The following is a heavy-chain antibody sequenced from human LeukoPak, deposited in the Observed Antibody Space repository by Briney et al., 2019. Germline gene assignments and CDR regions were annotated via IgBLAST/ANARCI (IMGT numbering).Heavy chain of an antibody. Sequence: ASVKVSCKASGYTFTGYYLHWVRQAPGQGLAWMGWIHPKSGDTHYAQKFLGRVTLTRDTSTTIVYMELKWLTSDDTAVYYCSRGSGISYGGIDYWGQGTLVTVSS. CDR3: SRGSGISYGGIDY. CDR1: GYTFTGYY. CDR2: IHPKSGDT. J-gene: IGHJ4*02. V-gene: IGHV1-2*02. D-gene: IGHD5-18*01.